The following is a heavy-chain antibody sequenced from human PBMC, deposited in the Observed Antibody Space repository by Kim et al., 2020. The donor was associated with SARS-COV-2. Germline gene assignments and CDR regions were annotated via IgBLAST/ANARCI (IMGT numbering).Heavy chain of an antibody. D-gene: IGHD6-13*01. Sequence: YADSVKGRFTISRDNAKNTLYLQMNSLRAEDTAVYYCARGYIAAAGILVYWGQGTLVTVSS. V-gene: IGHV3-74*01. CDR3: ARGYIAAAGILVY. J-gene: IGHJ4*02.